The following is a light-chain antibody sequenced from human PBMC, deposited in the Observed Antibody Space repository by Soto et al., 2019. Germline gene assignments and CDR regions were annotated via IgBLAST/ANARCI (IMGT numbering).Light chain of an antibody. CDR3: QQYGSSPS. V-gene: IGKV3D-20*01. Sequence: IVLTQSPATLSLSPGERATLYCVASQRVSTNYLAWYQQKPGLAPRLLIYDAYIRATGVSDRFSGSGSGTDFILTISRLEAEDFALYYCQQYGSSPSFGGGTKVEIK. J-gene: IGKJ4*01. CDR2: DAY. CDR1: QRVSTNY.